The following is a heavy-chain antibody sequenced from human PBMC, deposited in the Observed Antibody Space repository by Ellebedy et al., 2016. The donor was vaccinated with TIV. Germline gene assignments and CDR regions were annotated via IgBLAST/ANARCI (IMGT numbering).Heavy chain of an antibody. CDR3: ARDRSCSSTSCYYYYYYGMDV. Sequence: ASVKVSCKASGYTFTGYYMHWVRQAPGQGLEWMGWINPNSDDTNYAQKLQGRVTMTTDTSTSTAYMELRSLRSDDTAVYYCARDRSCSSTSCYYYYYYGMDVWGQGTTVTVSS. J-gene: IGHJ6*02. V-gene: IGHV1-2*02. D-gene: IGHD2-2*01. CDR1: GYTFTGYY. CDR2: INPNSDDT.